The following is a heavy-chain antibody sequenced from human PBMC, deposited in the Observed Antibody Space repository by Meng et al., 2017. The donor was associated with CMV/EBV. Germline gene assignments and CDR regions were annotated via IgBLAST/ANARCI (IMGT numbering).Heavy chain of an antibody. CDR2: ISSSSSYI. J-gene: IGHJ6*02. D-gene: IGHD2-2*01. Sequence: GESLKISCAASEFIFSNYWMNWVRQAPGKGLEWVSSISSSSSYIYYADSVKGRFTISRDNAKNSLYLQMNSLRAEDTAVYYCARRYCSSTSCPPYYGMDVWGQGTTVTVSS. V-gene: IGHV3-21*01. CDR3: ARRYCSSTSCPPYYGMDV. CDR1: EFIFSNYW.